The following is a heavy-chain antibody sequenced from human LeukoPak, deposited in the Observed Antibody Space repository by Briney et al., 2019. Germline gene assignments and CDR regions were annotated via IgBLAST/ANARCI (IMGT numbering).Heavy chain of an antibody. J-gene: IGHJ4*02. D-gene: IGHD6-19*01. CDR1: GLIFSNYW. CDR3: AAAGMDY. V-gene: IGHV3-7*01. CDR2: IKQDGSEK. Sequence: PGGSLRLSCAASGLIFSNYWVTWARQAPGKGLEWVANIKQDGSEKYYVDSVKGRFTISRHNAKKSIYLQMNSLRAEDAAVYYCAAAGMDYWGQGTLVTVSS.